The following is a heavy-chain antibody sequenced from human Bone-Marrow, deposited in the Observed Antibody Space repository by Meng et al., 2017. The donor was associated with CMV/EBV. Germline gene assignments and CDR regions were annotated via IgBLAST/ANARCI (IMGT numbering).Heavy chain of an antibody. Sequence: GGSLRLSCAASGFTFSGSAMHWVRQASGKGLEWVGRIRSKANSYATAYAASVKGRFTISRDDSKNTAYLQMNSLKTEDTAVYYCTRHTDCSSTSCYVRYGMDVWGQGTTVTVSS. CDR2: IRSKANSYAT. V-gene: IGHV3-73*01. J-gene: IGHJ6*02. D-gene: IGHD2-2*01. CDR3: TRHTDCSSTSCYVRYGMDV. CDR1: GFTFSGSA.